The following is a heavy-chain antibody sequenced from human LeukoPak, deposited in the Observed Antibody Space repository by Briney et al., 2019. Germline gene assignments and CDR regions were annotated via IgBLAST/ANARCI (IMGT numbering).Heavy chain of an antibody. J-gene: IGHJ4*02. CDR3: ARAHSAGGIVAKISPSYFDY. Sequence: SETLSLTCTVSGGSISSSSYYWGWIRQPPGKGLEWIGSIYYSGSTYYNPSLKSRVTISVDTSKNQFSLKLSSVTAADTAVYYCARAHSAGGIVAKISPSYFDYWGQGTLVTVSS. V-gene: IGHV4-39*01. D-gene: IGHD5-12*01. CDR1: GGSISSSSYY. CDR2: IYYSGST.